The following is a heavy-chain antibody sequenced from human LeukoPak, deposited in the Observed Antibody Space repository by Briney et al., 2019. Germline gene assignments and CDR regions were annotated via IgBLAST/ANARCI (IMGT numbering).Heavy chain of an antibody. J-gene: IGHJ3*02. CDR2: IKQGGSER. CDR3: ARDRISMSPGAFDI. CDR1: GFTFSKYW. Sequence: GGSLRLSCATSGFTFSKYWMSWVRQAPGKGLEWVANIKQGGSERYYVDSVKGRFTISRDNAKNSLYLQMNSLRAEDTAVYYCARDRISMSPGAFDIWGQGTMVTVSS. V-gene: IGHV3-7*01.